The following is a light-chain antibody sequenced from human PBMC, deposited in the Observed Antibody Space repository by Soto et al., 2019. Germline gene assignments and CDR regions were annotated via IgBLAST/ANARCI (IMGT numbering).Light chain of an antibody. V-gene: IGKV3-20*01. CDR2: DAS. Sequence: EIVLTQSPATLSLSPGDRATLSCRASQSVRGYLAWYQQKPGQSPRLLIYDASNRATGIPDRFSGSGSGTDFTLTISRLEPEDFAVYYCQQYGSSLTWTFGQGTKVDIK. CDR1: QSVRGY. J-gene: IGKJ1*01. CDR3: QQYGSSLTWT.